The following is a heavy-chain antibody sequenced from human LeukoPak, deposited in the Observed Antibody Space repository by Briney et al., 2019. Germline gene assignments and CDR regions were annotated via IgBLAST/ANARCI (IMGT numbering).Heavy chain of an antibody. D-gene: IGHD3-22*01. CDR2: IHYDGSDK. CDR1: GFTFSSYG. CDR3: ARNYYDSSGYQESTFNY. J-gene: IGHJ4*02. Sequence: GGSLRLSCAASGFTFSSYGMHWVRQAPGKGLEWVAFIHYDGSDKYFADSVKGRFTISRDNSKKTLFLQMDSLRAEDTAIYYCARNYYDSSGYQESTFNYWGQGTLVTVSS. V-gene: IGHV3-30*02.